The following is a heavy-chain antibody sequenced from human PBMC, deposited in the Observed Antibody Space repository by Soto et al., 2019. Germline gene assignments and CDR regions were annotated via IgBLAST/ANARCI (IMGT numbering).Heavy chain of an antibody. V-gene: IGHV1-69*12. CDR3: ARGFVLVPAVIARLIPDY. CDR1: GGTFSSYA. CDR2: IIPIFGTA. J-gene: IGHJ4*02. D-gene: IGHD2-2*02. Sequence: QVQLVQSGAEVKKPGSSVKVSCKASGGTFSSYAISWVRQAAGQGLEWMGGIIPIFGTANYAQKFQGRVTITADESTSTAYMELSSLRSEDTAVYYCARGFVLVPAVIARLIPDYWGQGTLVTVSS.